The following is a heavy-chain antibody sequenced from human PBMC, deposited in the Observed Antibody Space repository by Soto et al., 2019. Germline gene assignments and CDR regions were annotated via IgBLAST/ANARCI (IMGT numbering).Heavy chain of an antibody. CDR3: ASSYCGGDCYLVLGYYYGMDV. CDR2: INPSGGST. D-gene: IGHD2-21*02. J-gene: IGHJ6*02. CDR1: GYTFTSYY. Sequence: ASVKVSCKASGYTFTSYYMHWVRQAPGQGLEWMGIINPSGGSTSYAQTFQGRVTMTRDTSTSTVYMELSSLRSEDTAVYYCASSYCGGDCYLVLGYYYGMDVWGQGTTVTVSS. V-gene: IGHV1-46*01.